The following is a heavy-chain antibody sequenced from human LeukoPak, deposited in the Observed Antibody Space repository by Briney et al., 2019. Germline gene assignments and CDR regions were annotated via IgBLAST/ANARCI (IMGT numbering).Heavy chain of an antibody. D-gene: IGHD3-9*01. CDR2: ISSSSSYI. J-gene: IGHJ6*03. V-gene: IGHV3-21*01. Sequence: PGGSLRLSCAASGFTFDDYGMSWVRQAPGKGLEWVSSISSSSSYIYYADSVKGRFTISRDNAKNSLYLQMNSLRAEDTAVYYCARDHNYDILTDYYYMDVWGKGTTVTVSS. CDR3: ARDHNYDILTDYYYMDV. CDR1: GFTFDDYG.